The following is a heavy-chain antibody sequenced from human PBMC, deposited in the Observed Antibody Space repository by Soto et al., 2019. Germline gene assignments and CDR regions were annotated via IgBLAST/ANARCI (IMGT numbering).Heavy chain of an antibody. J-gene: IGHJ6*03. V-gene: IGHV1-69*13. D-gene: IGHD1-1*01. CDR1: GGTFSSYA. CDR2: IIPIFGTA. Sequence: SVKVSCKASGGTFSSYAISWVRQAPGQGLEWMGGIIPIFGTANYAQKFQGRVTITADESTSTAYMELSSLRSEDTSVYYCARVGERVSYYYYMDVWGKGTTVTVSS. CDR3: ARVGERVSYYYYMDV.